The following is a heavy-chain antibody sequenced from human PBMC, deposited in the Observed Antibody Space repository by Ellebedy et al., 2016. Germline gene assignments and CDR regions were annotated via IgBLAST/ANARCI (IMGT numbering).Heavy chain of an antibody. CDR3: ARDLRTAKYCDEDGCLYTYYGLDV. CDR1: GSSISRYY. V-gene: IGHV4-59*01. CDR2: IQYSGST. J-gene: IGHJ6*02. Sequence: SETLSLTXSVSGSSISRYYWTWIRQPPGKGLEWIGYIQYSGSTNYNPSLQSRVSLSVDTSKNQISLKLTSVTAADTAVYFCARDLRTAKYCDEDGCLYTYYGLDVWGQGTTVTVTS. D-gene: IGHD2-21*01.